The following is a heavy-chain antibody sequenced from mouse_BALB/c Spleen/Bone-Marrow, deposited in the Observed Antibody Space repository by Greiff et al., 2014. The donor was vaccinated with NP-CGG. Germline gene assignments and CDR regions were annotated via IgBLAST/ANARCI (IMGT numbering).Heavy chain of an antibody. V-gene: IGHV7-3*02. Sequence: DVMLVESGGGLVQPGGSLRLSCATSGFTFTDYYMSWVRQPPGKALEWLGFIRNKANGYTTEYSASVKSRFTISRDNSQSILYLQMNTLRAEDSATYYCARGAYGNYFAWFAYWGQGTLVTVSA. J-gene: IGHJ3*01. CDR3: ARGAYGNYFAWFAY. D-gene: IGHD2-1*01. CDR1: GFTFTDYY. CDR2: IRNKANGYTT.